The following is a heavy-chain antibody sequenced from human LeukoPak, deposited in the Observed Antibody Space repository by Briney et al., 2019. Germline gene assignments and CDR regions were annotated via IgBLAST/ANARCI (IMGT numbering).Heavy chain of an antibody. CDR1: DYSFTSDA. D-gene: IGHD6-19*01. CDR3: ARDPLSSTWSNYYHAMDV. V-gene: IGHV1-18*01. CDR2: ISAYNGNT. Sequence: ASVKVSCKASDYSFTSDAINWGRQAPGQGLECLGWISAYNGNTNYAQKFQDRVTLTTDASTSTAYLELRSLTSDDTAVYSCARDPLSSTWSNYYHAMDVWGPGTTVTVSS. J-gene: IGHJ6*02.